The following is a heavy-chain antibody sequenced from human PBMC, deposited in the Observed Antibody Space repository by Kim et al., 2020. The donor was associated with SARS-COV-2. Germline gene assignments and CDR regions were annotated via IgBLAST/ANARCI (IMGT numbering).Heavy chain of an antibody. CDR3: AKDQLYCTNGVCPPWAFDP. Sequence: GGSLRLSCAASGFTFSSYAMSWVRQAPGKGLEWVSAISGSGGRTYYADSVKGRFTISRDNSKNTLYLQMNSLRAEDTAVYYCAKDQLYCTNGVCPPWAFDPWGQRTLVTVSS. V-gene: IGHV3-23*01. CDR1: GFTFSSYA. J-gene: IGHJ5*02. CDR2: ISGSGGRT. D-gene: IGHD2-8*01.